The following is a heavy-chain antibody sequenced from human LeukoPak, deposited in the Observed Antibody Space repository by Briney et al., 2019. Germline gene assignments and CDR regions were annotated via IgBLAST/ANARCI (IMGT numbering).Heavy chain of an antibody. CDR1: GYTFTNYG. D-gene: IGHD3-22*01. CDR2: ISAYNGNA. V-gene: IGHV1-18*01. Sequence: ASVKVSCKASGYTFTNYGISWVRQAPGQGLEWMGWISAYNGNAKYAQKLQGRVTVTTDTSTSTAYMELRSLRSDDTAVYYCARASYNYYDSSGSWIWFDPWGQGTLVTVSS. J-gene: IGHJ5*02. CDR3: ARASYNYYDSSGSWIWFDP.